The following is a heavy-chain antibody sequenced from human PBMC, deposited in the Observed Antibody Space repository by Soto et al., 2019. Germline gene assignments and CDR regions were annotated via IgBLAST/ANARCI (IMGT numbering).Heavy chain of an antibody. Sequence: GGSLRLSCAASGFTFSSYGMHWVRQAPGKGLEGVAVIWYDGSNKYYADSVKGRFTISRDNSKNTLYLQMNSLRAEDTAVYYCARDFRSSGFDYWGQGTLVTVSS. CDR1: GFTFSSYG. CDR3: ARDFRSSGFDY. D-gene: IGHD6-19*01. J-gene: IGHJ4*02. CDR2: IWYDGSNK. V-gene: IGHV3-33*01.